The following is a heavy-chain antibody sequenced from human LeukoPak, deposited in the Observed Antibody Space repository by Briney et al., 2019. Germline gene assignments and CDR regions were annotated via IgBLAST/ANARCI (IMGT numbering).Heavy chain of an antibody. V-gene: IGHV1-46*01. CDR2: INPSGGST. Sequence: ASVTVSCRASGYTFTGYYMHWVRQAPGQGLEWMGIINPSGGSTSYAQKFQGRVTMTRDTSTSTVYMELSSLRSEDTAVYYCARDHADYSNFDYWGQGTLVTVSS. D-gene: IGHD4-11*01. CDR3: ARDHADYSNFDY. CDR1: GYTFTGYY. J-gene: IGHJ4*02.